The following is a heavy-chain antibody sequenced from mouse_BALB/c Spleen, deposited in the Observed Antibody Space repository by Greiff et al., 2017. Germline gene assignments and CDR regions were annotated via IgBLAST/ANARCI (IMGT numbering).Heavy chain of an antibody. V-gene: IGHV1-9*01. CDR3: ARKGGVPYFDY. J-gene: IGHJ2*01. CDR1: GYTFSSYW. Sequence: QVQLQQSGAELMKPGASVKISCKATGYTFSSYWIEWVKQRPGHGLEWIGEILPGSGSTNYNEKFKGKATFTADTSSNTAYMQLSSLTSEDSAVYYCARKGGVPYFDYWGQGTTLTVSS. CDR2: ILPGSGST.